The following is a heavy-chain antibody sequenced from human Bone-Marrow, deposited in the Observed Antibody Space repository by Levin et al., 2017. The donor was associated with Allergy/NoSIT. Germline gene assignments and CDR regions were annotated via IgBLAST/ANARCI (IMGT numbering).Heavy chain of an antibody. CDR1: GFSLNTNGMR. V-gene: IGHV2-70*04. Sequence: SGPTLVKPTQTLTLTCTFSGFSLNTNGMRVSWIRQPPGTALEWLARTDWDDDKFYNTPLKTRLTIFKDTSKSQVVLIMANMDPTDTATYYCARMRAVPGIRFSYYFDYWGQGMLVTVSS. D-gene: IGHD6-19*01. CDR2: TDWDDDK. J-gene: IGHJ4*02. CDR3: ARMRAVPGIRFSYYFDY.